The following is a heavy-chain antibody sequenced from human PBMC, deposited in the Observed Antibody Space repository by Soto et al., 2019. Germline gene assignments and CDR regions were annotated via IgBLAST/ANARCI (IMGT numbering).Heavy chain of an antibody. J-gene: IGHJ6*02. Sequence: SETLSLTCAVYGGSFSGYYWSWIRQPPGKGLEWIGEINHSGSTNYNPSLKSRVTISVDTSKNQFSLKLSSVTAADTAVYYCARLATMIVVATACGMDVWGQGNTVTVYS. D-gene: IGHD3-22*01. CDR3: ARLATMIVVATACGMDV. CDR2: INHSGST. CDR1: GGSFSGYY. V-gene: IGHV4-34*01.